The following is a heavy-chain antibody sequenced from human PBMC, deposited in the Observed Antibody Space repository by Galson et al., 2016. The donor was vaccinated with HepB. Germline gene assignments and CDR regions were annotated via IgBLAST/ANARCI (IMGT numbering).Heavy chain of an antibody. CDR1: GFTFSRNS. Sequence: SLRLSCAASGFTFSRNSMSWVRQAPGKGLEWVSYINSRSSSIYYADSVKGRFTISRDNAQNSLYLQMNSLRDDDTAVYYCTRGLGAGYTTWFDTWGQGTLVTVSS. CDR2: INSRSSSI. D-gene: IGHD1-1*01. CDR3: TRGLGAGYTTWFDT. J-gene: IGHJ5*02. V-gene: IGHV3-48*02.